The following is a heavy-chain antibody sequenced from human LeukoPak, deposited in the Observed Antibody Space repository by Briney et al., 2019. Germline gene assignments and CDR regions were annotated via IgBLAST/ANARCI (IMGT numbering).Heavy chain of an antibody. Sequence: SETLSLTCTVSGGSISSYYWSWIRQPAGKGLEWIGRIYTSGSTNYNPSLKSRVTMSVDTSKNQFSLKLSSVTAADTAVYYCARDGSPSGSHYDVYYFDYWGQGTLVTVSS. CDR1: GGSISSYY. J-gene: IGHJ4*02. CDR2: IYTSGST. CDR3: ARDGSPSGSHYDVYYFDY. V-gene: IGHV4-4*07. D-gene: IGHD1-26*01.